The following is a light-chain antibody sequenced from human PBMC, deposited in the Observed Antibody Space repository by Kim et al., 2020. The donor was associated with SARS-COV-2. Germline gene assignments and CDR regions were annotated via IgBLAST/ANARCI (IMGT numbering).Light chain of an antibody. CDR1: QSVSSSD. J-gene: IGKJ2*03. V-gene: IGKV3-20*01. CDR2: GAS. Sequence: LSPGERATHSCRASQSVSSSDLAWYQQKPGQAPRLLIYGASSRATGIPDRFSGSGSGTDFTLTISRLEPEDFAVYYCQQYGSSPYSFGQGTKLEI. CDR3: QQYGSSPYS.